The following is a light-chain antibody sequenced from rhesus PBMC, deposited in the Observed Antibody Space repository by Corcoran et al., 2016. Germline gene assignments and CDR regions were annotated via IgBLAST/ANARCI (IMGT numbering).Light chain of an antibody. CDR2: YAS. Sequence: DIQMTQSPSSLSASVGDTVTITCRASQGISNNLAWYQQKPGKVPKLLIYYASTLQSGVPSRFSGSGSGTDFTLTISSLQPEDFAAYYCQHGYGTPMYSFGQGTKVEIK. CDR1: QGISNN. V-gene: IGKV1S15*01. J-gene: IGKJ2*01. CDR3: QHGYGTPMYS.